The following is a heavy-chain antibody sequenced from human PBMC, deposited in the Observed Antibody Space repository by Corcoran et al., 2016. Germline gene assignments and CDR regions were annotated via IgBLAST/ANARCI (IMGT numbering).Heavy chain of an antibody. J-gene: IGHJ4*02. CDR3: ASMPTLIYGSGSYYDY. CDR1: GGSFSGYY. D-gene: IGHD3-10*01. V-gene: IGHV4-34*01. Sequence: QVQLQQWGAGLLKPSETLSLTCAVYGGSFSGYYWSWIRQPPGKGLEWIGEINHSGSTNYNPSLKSRVTITVDTSKNQFSLKLSSVTAADTAVYYCASMPTLIYGSGSYYDYWGQGTLVTVSS. CDR2: INHSGST.